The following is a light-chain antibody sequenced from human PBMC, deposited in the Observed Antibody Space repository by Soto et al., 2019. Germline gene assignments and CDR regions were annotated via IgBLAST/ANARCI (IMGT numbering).Light chain of an antibody. CDR2: GAS. CDR3: QQYGRSPFT. V-gene: IGKV3-20*01. CDR1: QSVSSNN. J-gene: IGKJ3*01. Sequence: EIGWTQSPGTLSLSTGKRATISTRASQSVSSNNLAWYQQRPGQAPRVVIYGASTRATGIPERFSGSGYGTEFTLTISRLEPEDFAVYYCQQYGRSPFTFGPGTKVDIK.